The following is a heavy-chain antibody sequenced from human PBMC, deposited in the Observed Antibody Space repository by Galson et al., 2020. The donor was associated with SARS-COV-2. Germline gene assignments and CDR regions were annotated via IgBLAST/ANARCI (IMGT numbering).Heavy chain of an antibody. CDR3: AKDRSVWGSYRYTEAFYYGMDV. V-gene: IGHV3-30*18. CDR2: ISYDGSNK. J-gene: IGHJ6*02. CDR1: GFTFSSYG. D-gene: IGHD3-16*02. Sequence: TGGSLRLSCAASGFTFSSYGMHWVRQAPGKGLEWVAVISYDGSNKYYADSVKGRFTISRDNSKNTLYLQMNSLRAEDTAVYYCAKDRSVWGSYRYTEAFYYGMDVWGQGTTVTVSS.